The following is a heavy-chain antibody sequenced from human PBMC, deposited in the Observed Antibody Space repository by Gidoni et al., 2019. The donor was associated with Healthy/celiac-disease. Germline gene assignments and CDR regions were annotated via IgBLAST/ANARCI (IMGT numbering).Heavy chain of an antibody. V-gene: IGHV3-64D*06. Sequence: EGQLVGSGGGLVQPGGSLRLYGSAPGFIFSSYAMHWVRQAPGKGLEYVSAISSNGGSTYYADSVKVRFTISRDNSKNTLYLQMSSLRAEDTAVYYCVKGYDSSGYPSWGQGTLVTVSS. CDR1: GFIFSSYA. D-gene: IGHD3-22*01. CDR2: ISSNGGST. CDR3: VKGYDSSGYPS. J-gene: IGHJ5*02.